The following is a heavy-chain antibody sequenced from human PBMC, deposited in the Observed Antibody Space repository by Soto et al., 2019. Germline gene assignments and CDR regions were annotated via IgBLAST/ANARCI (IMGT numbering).Heavy chain of an antibody. Sequence: SSETLSPSCSVSGGSMKSYYWNWLRQPAGKGLEWIGRIYSRGDTNYNPSVKSRVTMSVDTSKNEFSLRLNSVTAADTAVYYCAGIGEDVDYGMDVWGQGTTVTVSS. D-gene: IGHD3-16*01. CDR1: GGSMKSYY. CDR2: IYSRGDT. CDR3: AGIGEDVDYGMDV. J-gene: IGHJ6*02. V-gene: IGHV4-4*07.